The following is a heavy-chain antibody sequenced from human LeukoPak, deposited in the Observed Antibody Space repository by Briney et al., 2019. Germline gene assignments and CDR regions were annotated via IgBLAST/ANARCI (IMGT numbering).Heavy chain of an antibody. CDR2: ISGSGGKT. J-gene: IGHJ4*02. CDR3: AKEGPVGGWPHDY. CDR1: GFTFSSYA. Sequence: GGSLRLSCAASGFTFSSYAMTWVRQAPGKGLEWVSGISGSGGKTHYPESVKGRFTISRDNSKNTVYLQMNSLRAEDTAAYYCAKEGPVGGWPHDYWGQGILVTVSS. V-gene: IGHV3-23*01.